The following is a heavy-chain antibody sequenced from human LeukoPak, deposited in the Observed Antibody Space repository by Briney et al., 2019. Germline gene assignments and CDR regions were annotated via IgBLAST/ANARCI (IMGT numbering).Heavy chain of an antibody. D-gene: IGHD3-16*01. CDR3: ARHGGDGLDY. CDR1: GYTFSDYY. V-gene: IGHV1-2*02. CDR2: INPNTGGT. Sequence: ASVKVSCKASGYTFSDYYMHWVRQAPGQGLEWMGWINPNTGGTNYAQNFQGRVTMTRDTSISTAYMELSRVRSDDTAVYYCARHGGDGLDYWGQGTLVTVSS. J-gene: IGHJ4*02.